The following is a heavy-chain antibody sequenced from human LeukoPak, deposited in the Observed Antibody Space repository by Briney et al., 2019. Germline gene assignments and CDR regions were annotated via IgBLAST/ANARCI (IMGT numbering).Heavy chain of an antibody. V-gene: IGHV3-23*01. Sequence: GGSLRLSCSASGFVFSIYTMYWVRQAPGKGLEWVSGISGSGGNTYYADSVKGRFTISRDNSKSTLYLQMNSLRAEDTAVYYCTKINAYHYDSSGYYFDYWGQGTLVTV. D-gene: IGHD3-22*01. CDR3: TKINAYHYDSSGYYFDY. J-gene: IGHJ4*02. CDR1: GFVFSIYT. CDR2: ISGSGGNT.